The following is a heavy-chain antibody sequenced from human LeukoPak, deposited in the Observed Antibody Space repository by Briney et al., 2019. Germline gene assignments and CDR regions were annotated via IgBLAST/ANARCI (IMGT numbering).Heavy chain of an antibody. D-gene: IGHD6-19*01. V-gene: IGHV4-34*01. CDR3: ARGRSGWTHTPYYFDY. J-gene: IGHJ4*02. Sequence: SETLSLTCAVYGGSFSGYYWSWIRQPPGKGLEWIGEINHSGSTNYNPSLKSRVTISVDTSKNQFSLKLSSVTAADTAVYYCARGRSGWTHTPYYFDYWGQGTLVTVSS. CDR2: INHSGST. CDR1: GGSFSGYY.